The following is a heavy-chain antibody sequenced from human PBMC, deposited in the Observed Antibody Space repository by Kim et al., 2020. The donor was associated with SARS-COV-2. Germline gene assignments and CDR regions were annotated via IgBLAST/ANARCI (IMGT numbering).Heavy chain of an antibody. D-gene: IGHD2-2*01. CDR2: IYPGDSDT. CDR3: ARLVEYCSSTSCLYWYFDL. V-gene: IGHV5-51*01. J-gene: IGHJ2*01. Sequence: GESLKISCKGSGYSFTSYWIGWVRQMPGKGLEWMGIIYPGDSDTRYSPSFQGQVTISADKSISTAYLQWSSLKASDTAMYYCARLVEYCSSTSCLYWYFDLWGRGTLVTVSS. CDR1: GYSFTSYW.